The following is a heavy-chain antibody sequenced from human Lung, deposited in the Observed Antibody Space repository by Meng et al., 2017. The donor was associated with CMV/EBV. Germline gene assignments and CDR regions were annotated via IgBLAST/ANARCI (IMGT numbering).Heavy chain of an antibody. CDR3: ARAAVFEKIVVVPTAIGS. Sequence: SCSASGFNFKIYTMKWVRQAPGKGLEWVSSISATSTSIYYADSVKGRFTISRDNAKNSLFLQMNSLGAEDTAMYYCARAAVFEKIVVVPTAIGSWGRGXLVTVSS. CDR1: GFNFKIYT. V-gene: IGHV3-21*06. J-gene: IGHJ5*01. CDR2: ISATSTSI. D-gene: IGHD2-2*01.